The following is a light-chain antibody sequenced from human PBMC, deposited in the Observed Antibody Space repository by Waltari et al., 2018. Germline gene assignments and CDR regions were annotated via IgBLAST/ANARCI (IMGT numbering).Light chain of an antibody. CDR1: QSVSRF. V-gene: IGKV3-11*01. Sequence: EIVLTQSPATLSLSPGERATLSCRASQSVSRFLAWYQQKPGQAPRLLIFDASNRATCIPTRFSGSGSGTDFTLTISSLEPEDFAIYYCQQRSNWPPWTFGQGTKVEIK. CDR2: DAS. J-gene: IGKJ1*01. CDR3: QQRSNWPPWT.